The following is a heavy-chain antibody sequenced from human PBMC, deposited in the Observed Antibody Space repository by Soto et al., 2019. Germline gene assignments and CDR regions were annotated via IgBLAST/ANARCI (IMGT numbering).Heavy chain of an antibody. D-gene: IGHD2-15*01. CDR1: GFTFSSYA. V-gene: IGHV3-23*01. Sequence: GGSLRLSCAASGFTFSSYAMGWVRQGPGKGLEWVAVVSIGGSTHYADSVRGRFTISRDNSKNTLSLQMNSLTAEDTAVYFCAKRSGAGGHFDYWGQGALVTVSS. J-gene: IGHJ4*02. CDR2: VSIGGST. CDR3: AKRSGAGGHFDY.